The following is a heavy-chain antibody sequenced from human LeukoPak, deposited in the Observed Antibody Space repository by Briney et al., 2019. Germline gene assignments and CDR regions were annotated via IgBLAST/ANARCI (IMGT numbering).Heavy chain of an antibody. Sequence: SETLSLTCIVSGGPISGYYWSWLRQPPGKGLEWIGSFYYSETIDYNPSLKSRVTISADTSKNQVSLKLSSVTAADTAAYYCARGARHWIQPNYMDVWGKGTTVTVTS. J-gene: IGHJ6*03. D-gene: IGHD5-18*01. CDR1: GGPISGYY. V-gene: IGHV4-59*01. CDR2: FYYSETI. CDR3: ARGARHWIQPNYMDV.